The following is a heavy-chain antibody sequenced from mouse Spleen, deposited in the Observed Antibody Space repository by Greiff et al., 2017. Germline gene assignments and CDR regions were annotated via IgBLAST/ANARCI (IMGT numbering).Heavy chain of an antibody. V-gene: IGHV1-74*01. J-gene: IGHJ3*01. D-gene: IGHD1-2*01. CDR2: IHPSDSDT. CDR3: AVIDNGYGGGFAY. CDR1: GFTFTSYW. Sequence: VQLLQPGAELVKPGASVKVSCKASGFTFTSYWMHWVKQSPGQGLEWIGRIHPSDSDTNYNQKFKGKVTLTVDNSSSTVYMQLSSLTSEDTAVFICAVIDNGYGGGFAYWGQGTPVTVSA.